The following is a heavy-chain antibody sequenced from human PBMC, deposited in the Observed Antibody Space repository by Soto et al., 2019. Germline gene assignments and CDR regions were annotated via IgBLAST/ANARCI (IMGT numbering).Heavy chain of an antibody. V-gene: IGHV5-51*01. CDR3: ARHVYYDVLKKNY. J-gene: IGHJ4*02. CDR2: IYPGNSDT. D-gene: IGHD3-9*01. Sequence: ELQLVQSGAEVKKPGESLKISCKVSGYNFVNYWIGWVRQMPGKGLEWMGIIYPGNSDTRYSPSFQGQVTISADTSISTAYLEWSSLKASDTAIYYCARHVYYDVLKKNYWGQGTLVTVSS. CDR1: GYNFVNYW.